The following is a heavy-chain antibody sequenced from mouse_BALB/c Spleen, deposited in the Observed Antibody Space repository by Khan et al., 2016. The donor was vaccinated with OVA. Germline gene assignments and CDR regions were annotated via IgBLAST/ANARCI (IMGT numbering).Heavy chain of an antibody. CDR1: DYSITSDYA. V-gene: IGHV3-2*02. J-gene: IGHJ3*01. CDR3: AMGRTY. Sequence: EVQLQESGPGLVKPSQSLSLTCTVTDYSITSDYAWNWIRQFPGNKLEWMGYISYSGSTSYNPSLKSRISITRDTSKNPFFLQLNSVTSEDTATYYGAMGRTYWGQGTLVTVSA. CDR2: ISYSGST. D-gene: IGHD4-1*01.